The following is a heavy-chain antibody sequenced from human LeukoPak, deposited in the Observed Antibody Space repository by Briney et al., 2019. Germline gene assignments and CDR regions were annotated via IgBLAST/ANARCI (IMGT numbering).Heavy chain of an antibody. CDR1: GGSISSYY. CDR2: IYYSGST. V-gene: IGHV4-59*01. Sequence: PSETLSLTCTVSGGSISSYYWSWIRQPPGKGLEWIGYIYYSGSTNYNPSLKSRVTISVDTSKNQFSLKLSSVTAADTAVYYCARDRVGVSDYWGQGTLVTVSS. D-gene: IGHD3-16*01. CDR3: ARDRVGVSDY. J-gene: IGHJ4*02.